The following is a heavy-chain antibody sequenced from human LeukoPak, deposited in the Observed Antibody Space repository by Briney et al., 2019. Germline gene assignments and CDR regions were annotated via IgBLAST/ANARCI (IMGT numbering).Heavy chain of an antibody. CDR1: GYTFTSYG. CDR3: ARVEVLGYDLTAFDI. D-gene: IGHD3-16*01. CDR2: ISAYNGNT. Sequence: ASVKVSCKASGYTFTSYGISWVRQAPGQGLEWMGWISAYNGNTNYAQKLQGRVTMTTDTSTSTAYMELRSLRSDDTAVYYCARVEVLGYDLTAFDIWGQGTMVTVSS. V-gene: IGHV1-18*01. J-gene: IGHJ3*02.